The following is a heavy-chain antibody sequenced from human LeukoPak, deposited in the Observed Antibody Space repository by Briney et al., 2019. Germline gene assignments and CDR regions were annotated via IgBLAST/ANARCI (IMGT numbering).Heavy chain of an antibody. V-gene: IGHV5-51*01. CDR1: GYSFTNYW. D-gene: IGHD4-17*01. CDR2: IHPGDSDT. J-gene: IGHJ4*02. CDR3: ARQNDYGDTTWDY. Sequence: GESLKISCKGSGYSFTNYWIGWVRQMPGKGLEWMGFIHPGDSDTRYSPSFQGQVTISADKSIFTAYLQWSSLKASDTAMYYCARQNDYGDTTWDYWGQGTLVTVPS.